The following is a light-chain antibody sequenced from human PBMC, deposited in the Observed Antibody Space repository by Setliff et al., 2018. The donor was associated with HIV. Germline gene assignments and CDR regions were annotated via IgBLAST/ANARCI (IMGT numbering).Light chain of an antibody. V-gene: IGLV1-44*01. J-gene: IGLJ1*01. CDR2: TNY. CDR3: AAWDASLIRYV. Sequence: QSVLAQPPSASGTPGQRVTISCSGTNSNIGSNAVNWYQQLPGTAPKLLIYTNYQRPSGAPDRFSGSKSGTSASLAISGLQSEDEADYYCAAWDASLIRYVFGTGTKVTVL. CDR1: NSNIGSNA.